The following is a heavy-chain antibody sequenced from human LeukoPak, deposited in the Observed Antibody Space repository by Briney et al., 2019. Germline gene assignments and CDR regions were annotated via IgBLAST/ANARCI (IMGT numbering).Heavy chain of an antibody. CDR2: ISVYNGNT. V-gene: IGHV1-18*01. Sequence: GASVKVSCKASGYTFTSYGISWVRQAPGQGLEWMGWISVYNGNTNYAQKLQGRVTLTTDTSTSTAYMEVRSLTSDDTAVYYCARTLNIVVVTALLDYWGQGTLVTVSS. CDR1: GYTFTSYG. CDR3: ARTLNIVVVTALLDY. D-gene: IGHD2-21*02. J-gene: IGHJ4*02.